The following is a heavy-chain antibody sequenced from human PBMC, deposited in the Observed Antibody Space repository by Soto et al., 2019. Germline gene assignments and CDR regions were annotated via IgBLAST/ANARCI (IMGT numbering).Heavy chain of an antibody. D-gene: IGHD6-6*01. Sequence: GESLTISCKGSGYNFASHWIGCVRQMPGKGLEWMGIIYPGDSDTRYSPSFQGQVTISADKSISTAYLQWSSLKASDTAMYYCARHGWAARDFFDYWGQGTLVTVSS. CDR3: ARHGWAARDFFDY. CDR2: IYPGDSDT. V-gene: IGHV5-51*01. J-gene: IGHJ4*02. CDR1: GYNFASHW.